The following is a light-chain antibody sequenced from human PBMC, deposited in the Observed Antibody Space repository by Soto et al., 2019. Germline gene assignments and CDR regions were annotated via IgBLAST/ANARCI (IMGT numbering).Light chain of an antibody. V-gene: IGKV3-11*01. Sequence: EIVLTQSPATLSLSPGERATLSCRASQSVSSYLAWYQQKPGQAPRLLIYDASNRATGIPARFSGSGSGTDFTISMSSLEPEDFAVYCCPQRSNWPPYTVGEGTELEIK. CDR2: DAS. J-gene: IGKJ2*01. CDR1: QSVSSY. CDR3: PQRSNWPPYT.